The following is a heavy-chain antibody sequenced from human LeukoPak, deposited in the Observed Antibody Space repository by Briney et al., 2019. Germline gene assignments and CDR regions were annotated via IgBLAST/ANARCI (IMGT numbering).Heavy chain of an antibody. Sequence: SVKVSCKASGGTFSSYAISWVRQAPGQGLEWMGRIIPILGIANYAQKFQGRVTITADKSTSTAYMELSSLRSEDTAVYYCARDRTVTLAGGGFDIWGQGTMVTVSS. V-gene: IGHV1-69*04. CDR2: IIPILGIA. J-gene: IGHJ3*02. D-gene: IGHD4-17*01. CDR3: ARDRTVTLAGGGFDI. CDR1: GGTFSSYA.